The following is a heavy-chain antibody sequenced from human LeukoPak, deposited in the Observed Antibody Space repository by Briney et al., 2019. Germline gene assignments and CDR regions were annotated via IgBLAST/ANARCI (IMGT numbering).Heavy chain of an antibody. D-gene: IGHD6-13*01. Sequence: GGSLRLSCAASGFTFSSYSMNWVRQAPGKGLEWVSSISSSSSYIYYADSVQGRFTISRDNSKNTLFLQMNSLRAEDTAVYYCAKGGYSSSWYAFHYWGQGTLVTVSS. V-gene: IGHV3-21*04. CDR3: AKGGYSSSWYAFHY. CDR1: GFTFSSYS. CDR2: ISSSSSYI. J-gene: IGHJ4*02.